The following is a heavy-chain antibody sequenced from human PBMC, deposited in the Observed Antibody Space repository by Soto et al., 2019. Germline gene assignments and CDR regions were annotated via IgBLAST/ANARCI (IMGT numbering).Heavy chain of an antibody. Sequence: QVQLVESGGGVVQPGRSLRLSCAGSGFSFSVYAMHWVRQAPGKGLEWVAVISYDGSNEYFADSVKGRFTISRDNSKNTLYLQMNSLIPEDTAVYYCAREVATIRGVIISYGMDVWGQGTTVTVSS. D-gene: IGHD3-10*01. CDR3: AREVATIRGVIISYGMDV. CDR1: GFSFSVYA. V-gene: IGHV3-30-3*01. J-gene: IGHJ6*02. CDR2: ISYDGSNE.